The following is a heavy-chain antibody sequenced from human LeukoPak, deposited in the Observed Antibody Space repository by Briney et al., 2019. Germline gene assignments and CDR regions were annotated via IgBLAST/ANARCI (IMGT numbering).Heavy chain of an antibody. CDR2: IKSKTDGGTT. V-gene: IGHV3-15*01. J-gene: IGHJ4*02. CDR3: AKDKFVELGIVVVPAAKIFDY. Sequence: GGSLRLSCAASGFTFSNAWMSWVRQAPGKGLEWGGRIKSKTDGGTTEYGAPVKGRFTISRDNSKNTLYLQMNSLRAEDTAVYYCAKDKFVELGIVVVPAAKIFDYWGQGTLVTVSS. D-gene: IGHD2-2*03. CDR1: GFTFSNAW.